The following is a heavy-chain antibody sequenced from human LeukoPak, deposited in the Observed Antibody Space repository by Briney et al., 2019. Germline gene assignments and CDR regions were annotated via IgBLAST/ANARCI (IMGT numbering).Heavy chain of an antibody. J-gene: IGHJ4*02. CDR2: ISYDGSNK. V-gene: IGHV3-30*18. CDR1: GFTFSSYG. D-gene: IGHD3-10*01. CDR3: AKGGDSAD. Sequence: PGGSLRLSCAASGFTFSSYGMHWVRQAPGKGLEWVAVISYDGSNKYYADSVKGRFTISRDNSKNTLYLQMNSLRAEDTAVYYCAKGGDSADWGQGTLVTVSS.